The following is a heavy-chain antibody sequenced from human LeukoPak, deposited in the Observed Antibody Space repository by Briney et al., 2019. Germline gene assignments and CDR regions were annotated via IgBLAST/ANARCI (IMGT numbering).Heavy chain of an antibody. CDR1: GGSISSSSYY. J-gene: IGHJ6*03. Sequence: SETLSLTCTVSGGSISSSSYYWGWIRQPPGKGLEWIGSIYYSGSTYYNPSLKSRVTISVDTSKNQFSLKLSSVTAADTAVYYCARLGPHYYYYYMGVWGKGTTVTVSS. CDR3: ARLGPHYYYYYMGV. V-gene: IGHV4-39*01. CDR2: IYYSGST.